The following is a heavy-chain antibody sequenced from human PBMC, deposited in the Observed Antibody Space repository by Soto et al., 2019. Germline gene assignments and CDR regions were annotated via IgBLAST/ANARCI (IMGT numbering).Heavy chain of an antibody. CDR2: IIPFYGSS. CDR3: ARDASRVSHYYGLDV. CDR1: GGTLSTHP. J-gene: IGHJ6*02. Sequence: QVELMQSGAEVKKPGSSVKVSCTTSGGTLSTHPISWVRQAPGQGLEWMAMIIPFYGSSNHAQKFQGRVTMTVDESTNTVYMTLSSLTSEDTAVYYCARDASRVSHYYGLDVWGQGTTVTVSS. V-gene: IGHV1-69*18.